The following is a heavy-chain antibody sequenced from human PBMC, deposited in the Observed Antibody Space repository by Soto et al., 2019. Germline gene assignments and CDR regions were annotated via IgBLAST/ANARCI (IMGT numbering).Heavy chain of an antibody. D-gene: IGHD6-19*01. V-gene: IGHV3-23*01. Sequence: EVQLLESGGGLVQPGGSLRLSCAASGFTFSSYAMSWVRQAPGKGLEWVSAISGSGGSTYYADSVKGRFTISGDNSKNTLYLQMNRLRTEDTAVYYCAKEEEWLVQGTAPYWGQGTLVTVSS. CDR1: GFTFSSYA. CDR3: AKEEEWLVQGTAPY. CDR2: ISGSGGST. J-gene: IGHJ4*02.